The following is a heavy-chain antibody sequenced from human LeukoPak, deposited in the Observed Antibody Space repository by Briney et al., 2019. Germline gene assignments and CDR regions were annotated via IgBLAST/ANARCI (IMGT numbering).Heavy chain of an antibody. CDR1: GGSISSGDYY. CDR2: INHSGGI. Sequence: SSETLSLTCTVSGGSISSGDYYWSWIRQPPGKGLEWIGEINHSGGINYNPALKSRITTSVDTSKNQFSLKLSSVTAADTAVYYCARRAQYYSDSSADCWGQGTLVTVSS. J-gene: IGHJ4*02. CDR3: ARRAQYYSDSSADC. D-gene: IGHD3-22*01. V-gene: IGHV4-39*07.